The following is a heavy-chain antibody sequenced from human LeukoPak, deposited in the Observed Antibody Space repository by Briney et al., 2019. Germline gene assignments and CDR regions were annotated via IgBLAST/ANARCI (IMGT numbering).Heavy chain of an antibody. J-gene: IGHJ4*02. CDR3: ARDGDRYYYGSGSRRTPPPFDY. Sequence: ASVKVSCKASGYTFTSYGISWVRQAPGQGLEWMGWISAYNGNTNYAQKLQGRVTMTTDTSTSTAYMELRSLRSDDTAVYYCARDGDRYYYGSGSRRTPPPFDYWGQGTLVTVSS. V-gene: IGHV1-18*01. CDR2: ISAYNGNT. CDR1: GYTFTSYG. D-gene: IGHD3-10*01.